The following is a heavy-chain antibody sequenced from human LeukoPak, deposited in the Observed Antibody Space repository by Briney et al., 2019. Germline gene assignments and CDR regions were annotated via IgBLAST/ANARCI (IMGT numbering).Heavy chain of an antibody. V-gene: IGHV4-59*01. CDR3: ARRPTVTTFFDY. CDR1: GGSISSYY. Sequence: SETLSLTCTVPGGSISSYYWSCIRQRPRKGLEWIGYIYNSGSTNYNPSLKSRVTISVDTSKNQFSLKVSSVTAADTAVYYCARRPTVTTFFDYWGQGTLVTVSS. J-gene: IGHJ4*02. CDR2: IYNSGST. D-gene: IGHD2/OR15-2a*01.